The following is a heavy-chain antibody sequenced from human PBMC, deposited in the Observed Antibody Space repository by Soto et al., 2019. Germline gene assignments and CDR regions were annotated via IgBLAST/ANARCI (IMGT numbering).Heavy chain of an antibody. CDR1: GFPFSTYD. D-gene: IGHD2-21*02. CDR2: ISSSGSTE. V-gene: IGHV3-48*02. CDR3: ARPREDCGGDCYFDY. Sequence: GSLRLSCAASGFPFSTYDMNWVRQAPGRGLEWVSYISSSGSTEFYADSVQGRFTISRDNAKNSLYLQMDSLRDEDTAVYYCARPREDCGGDCYFDYWGQGTLVTVSS. J-gene: IGHJ4*02.